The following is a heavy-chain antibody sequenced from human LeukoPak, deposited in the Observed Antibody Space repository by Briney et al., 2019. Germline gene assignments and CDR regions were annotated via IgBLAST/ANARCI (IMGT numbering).Heavy chain of an antibody. J-gene: IGHJ4*02. CDR1: GFTFDDYA. CDR3: AKEDCSGGSCYFDY. D-gene: IGHD2-15*01. Sequence: GRSLRLSCAASGFTFDDYAMHWVRQAPGKGLEWVSGISWNSGCIGYADSVKGRFTISRDNAKNSLYLQMNSLRAEDTALYYCAKEDCSGGSCYFDYWGQGTLVTVSS. V-gene: IGHV3-9*01. CDR2: ISWNSGCI.